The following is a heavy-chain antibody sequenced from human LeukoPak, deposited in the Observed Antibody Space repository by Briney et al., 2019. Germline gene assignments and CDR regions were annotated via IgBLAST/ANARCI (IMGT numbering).Heavy chain of an antibody. Sequence: PGGSLRLSCAASGFTVITNDMTWVRQAPGKGLEWVSVLYSDGNTKYADSVQGRFTISRDNSKNTLYLEMNSLSPDDTAVYYCARGGNPLAANTLAYWAKETLFPVS. CDR1: GFTVITND. CDR2: LYSDGNT. V-gene: IGHV3-53*01. D-gene: IGHD3-16*01. J-gene: IGHJ4*02. CDR3: ARGGNPLAANTLAY.